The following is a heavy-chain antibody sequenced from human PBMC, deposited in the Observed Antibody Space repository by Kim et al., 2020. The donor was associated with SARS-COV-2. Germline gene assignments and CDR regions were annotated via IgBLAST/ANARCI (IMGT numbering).Heavy chain of an antibody. Sequence: ASVKVSCKASGYTFTSYYMHWVRQAPGQGLEWMGIINPSGGSTSYAQKFQGRVTMTRDTSTSTVYMELSSLRSEDTAVYYCARDLVDYDSSGYYEYYYYYGMDVWGQGTTVTVSS. CDR3: ARDLVDYDSSGYYEYYYYYGMDV. CDR1: GYTFTSYY. J-gene: IGHJ6*02. D-gene: IGHD3-22*01. V-gene: IGHV1-46*01. CDR2: INPSGGST.